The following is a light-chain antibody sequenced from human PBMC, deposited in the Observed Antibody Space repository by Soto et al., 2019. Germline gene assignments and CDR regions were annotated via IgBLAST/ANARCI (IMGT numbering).Light chain of an antibody. Sequence: QSALTQPASVSGSPGQSITISCTGTSRDVGGYNYVSWYQQHPGKAPKLMIYEVSNRLSGVSNRFSGSKSGNTASLTISGLQAEDEADYYCASYTSSTTVVFGTGTQLTVL. CDR3: ASYTSSTTVV. V-gene: IGLV2-14*01. J-gene: IGLJ1*01. CDR2: EVS. CDR1: SRDVGGYNY.